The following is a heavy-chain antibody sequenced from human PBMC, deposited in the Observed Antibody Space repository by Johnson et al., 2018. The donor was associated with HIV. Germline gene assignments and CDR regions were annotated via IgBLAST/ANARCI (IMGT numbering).Heavy chain of an antibody. CDR1: GFTFSNAW. J-gene: IGHJ3*02. V-gene: IGHV3-15*01. CDR3: AKDGAKYYYDSSGYRDAFDI. CDR2: IKSETDGGTT. Sequence: VQLVESGGGLVKPGGSLRLSCAASGFTFSNAWMSWVRQRQAPGKGLEWVGRIKSETDGGTTDSAAPVKGRFTISRDNSKNTLYLQMNSLRAEDTAVYYCAKDGAKYYYDSSGYRDAFDIWGQGTMVTVSS. D-gene: IGHD3-22*01.